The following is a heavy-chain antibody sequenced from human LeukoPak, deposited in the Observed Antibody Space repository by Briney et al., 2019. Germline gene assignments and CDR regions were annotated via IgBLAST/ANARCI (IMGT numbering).Heavy chain of an antibody. CDR1: GGSIRSNY. Sequence: SETLSLTCTVSGGSIRSNYWSWIRQPPGKGLEWIGYMYYSGSTYYNPSLKSRVTISVDTSKNQFSLKLSSVTAADTAVYYCAREDYDDSGGWYFDLWGRGTLVTVSS. CDR3: AREDYDDSGGWYFDL. CDR2: MYYSGST. V-gene: IGHV4-59*12. J-gene: IGHJ2*01. D-gene: IGHD4-17*01.